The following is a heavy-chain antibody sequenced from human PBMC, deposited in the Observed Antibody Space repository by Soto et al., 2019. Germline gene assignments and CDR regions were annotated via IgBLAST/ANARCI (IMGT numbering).Heavy chain of an antibody. CDR3: AGTGGGYSSSWYFYYYMDV. CDR1: GGSISSSSYY. CDR2: IYYSGST. V-gene: IGHV4-39*01. D-gene: IGHD6-13*01. Sequence: QLQLQESGPGLVKPSETLSLTCTVSGGSISSSSYYWGWIRQPPGKGLEWIGSIYYSGSTYYNPSPQSRITLSRDPAKDQFSPKLGSVNARGTAVDYRAGTGGGYSSSWYFYYYMDVWGKGTTVTVSS. J-gene: IGHJ6*03.